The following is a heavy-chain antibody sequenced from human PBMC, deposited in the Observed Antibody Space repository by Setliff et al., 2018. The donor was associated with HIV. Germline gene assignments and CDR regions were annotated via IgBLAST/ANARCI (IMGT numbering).Heavy chain of an antibody. J-gene: IGHJ4*02. V-gene: IGHV4-4*02. D-gene: IGHD3-22*01. CDR2: MYPSGST. CDR1: GGLISSSNW. CDR3: ARRSDNYYDNSGYYYGAYFDY. Sequence: SETLSLTCAVSGGLISSSNWWSWVRQPPGRGLEWIGEMYPSGSTNYNSSLKSRVTISVDKSKNQFSLKLSSVTAADTAVYYCARRSDNYYDNSGYYYGAYFDYWGQGTLVTVSS.